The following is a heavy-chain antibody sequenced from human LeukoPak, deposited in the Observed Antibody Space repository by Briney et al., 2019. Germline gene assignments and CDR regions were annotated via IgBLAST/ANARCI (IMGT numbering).Heavy chain of an antibody. J-gene: IGHJ4*02. CDR3: VRSRDGYNSNSPLDY. V-gene: IGHV3-23*01. CDR2: ISGSGGTT. D-gene: IGHD5-24*01. Sequence: GGSLRLSCTASGFTFGSYAMSWVRQAPGKGLDWVSSISGSGGTTYYADSVKDRLIISRDNSANTLYLQISSLRAEDTAVYFCVRSRDGYNSNSPLDYWGQGTLVTVSP. CDR1: GFTFGSYA.